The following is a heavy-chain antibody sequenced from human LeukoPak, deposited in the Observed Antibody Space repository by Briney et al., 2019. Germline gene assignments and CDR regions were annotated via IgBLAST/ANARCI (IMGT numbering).Heavy chain of an antibody. CDR1: GFTFSSYT. D-gene: IGHD6-13*01. Sequence: PGGSLRLSCAASGFTFSSYTMNWVRQAPGKGLEWVSGISWNSGTIGYADSVKGRFTISRDNAKNSLYLQMNSLRAEDMALYYCAKGHSSSWYKSAFDIWGQGTMVTVSS. CDR2: ISWNSGTI. V-gene: IGHV3-9*03. CDR3: AKGHSSSWYKSAFDI. J-gene: IGHJ3*02.